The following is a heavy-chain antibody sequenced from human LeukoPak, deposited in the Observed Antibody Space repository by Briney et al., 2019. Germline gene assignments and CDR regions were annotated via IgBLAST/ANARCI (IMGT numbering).Heavy chain of an antibody. CDR3: ARGPPYRCSSTSCYFDS. J-gene: IGHJ4*02. V-gene: IGHV4-34*01. D-gene: IGHD2-2*01. CDR2: INHSGST. CDR1: GGSFSGYY. Sequence: SSETLSLTCAVYGGSFSGYYWSWIRQPPGKGLEWIGEINHSGSTNYNPSLKSRVTISVDTSKNQSSLKLSSVTAADTAVYYCARGPPYRCSSTSCYFDSWGQGTLVTVSS.